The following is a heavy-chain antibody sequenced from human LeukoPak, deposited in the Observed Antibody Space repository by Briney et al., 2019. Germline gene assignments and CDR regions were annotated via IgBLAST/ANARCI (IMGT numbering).Heavy chain of an antibody. V-gene: IGHV3-7*03. Sequence: GGSLRLSCAASGLTFSSYWMNWARQAPGKGLEWVASINHNGNVNYYVDSVKGRFTISRDNAKNSLYLQMSNLRAEDTAVYFCARGGGLDVWGQGTTVTVSS. CDR1: GLTFSSYW. J-gene: IGHJ6*02. CDR2: INHNGNVN. CDR3: ARGGGLDV. D-gene: IGHD3-16*01.